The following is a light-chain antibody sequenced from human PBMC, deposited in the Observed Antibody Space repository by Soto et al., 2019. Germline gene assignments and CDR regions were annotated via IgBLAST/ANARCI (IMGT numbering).Light chain of an antibody. V-gene: IGKV3-11*01. J-gene: IGKJ5*01. Sequence: EIVLTQSPATLSLSPGERATLSCRASQSVSSYLAWYQQKPGQAPRLLIYDVSNRATGIPARFSGSGSGTDFTLTISSLEPEDFAVYYCQQRNWPPITFGQGTRLEIK. CDR2: DVS. CDR1: QSVSSY. CDR3: QQRNWPPIT.